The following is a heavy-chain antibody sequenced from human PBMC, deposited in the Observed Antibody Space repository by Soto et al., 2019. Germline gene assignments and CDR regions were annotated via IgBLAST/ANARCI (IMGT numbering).Heavy chain of an antibody. J-gene: IGHJ4*02. CDR2: MSSRSDYI. D-gene: IGHD5-12*01. CDR3: AREVDFGFDY. V-gene: IGHV3-21*01. CDR1: GFTFSSYS. Sequence: PGGSLRLSCAGSGFTFSSYSMNWVRQAPGKGLEWISSMSSRSDYIYYADSLKGRFTISRDNAKNSLYLQMNSLRADDTAVYYCAREVDFGFDYWGQGTPVTVSS.